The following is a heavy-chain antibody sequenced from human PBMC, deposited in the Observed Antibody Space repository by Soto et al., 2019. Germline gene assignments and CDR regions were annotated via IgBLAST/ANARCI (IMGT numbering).Heavy chain of an antibody. CDR1: GFTFSSYA. D-gene: IGHD3-10*01. CDR3: ARDQAGKSGFGEKTFDY. V-gene: IGHV3-30-3*01. J-gene: IGHJ4*02. CDR2: ISYDGSNK. Sequence: QVQLVESGGGVVQPGRSLRLSCAAYGFTFSSYAMHWVRQAPGKGLEWVAVISYDGSNKYYADSVKGRFTISRDNSKNTLYLQMNSLRAEDTAVYYCARDQAGKSGFGEKTFDYWGQGTLVTVSS.